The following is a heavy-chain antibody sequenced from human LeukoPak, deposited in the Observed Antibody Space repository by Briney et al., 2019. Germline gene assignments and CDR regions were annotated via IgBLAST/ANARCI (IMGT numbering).Heavy chain of an antibody. CDR3: ARGVGDYYDSSGPGNWFDP. V-gene: IGHV1-69*05. Sequence: SVKVSCKASGGTFSSYAISWVRQAPGQGLEWMGGIIPIFGTANYAQKFQGRVTMTRNTSISTAYMELSSLRSEDTAVYYCARGVGDYYDSSGPGNWFDPWGQGTLVTVSS. D-gene: IGHD3-22*01. J-gene: IGHJ5*02. CDR1: GGTFSSYA. CDR2: IIPIFGTA.